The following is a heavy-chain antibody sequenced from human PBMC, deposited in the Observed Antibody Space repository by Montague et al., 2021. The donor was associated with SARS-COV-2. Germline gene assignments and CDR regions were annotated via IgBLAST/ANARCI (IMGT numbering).Heavy chain of an antibody. D-gene: IGHD1-14*01. V-gene: IGHV3-23*01. CDR2: ISGVSTGT. J-gene: IGHJ4*02. CDR1: GFTFSGCG. CDR3: AKSLLGVGTTGMDF. Sequence: SLRLSCAASGFTFSGCGMYWVRRAPGKGLEWLSSISGVSTGTYYADSVKGRFTISRDNSRDTLYLQMSSLRAEATAIYYCAKSLLGVGTTGMDFWGQGTLVTVSS.